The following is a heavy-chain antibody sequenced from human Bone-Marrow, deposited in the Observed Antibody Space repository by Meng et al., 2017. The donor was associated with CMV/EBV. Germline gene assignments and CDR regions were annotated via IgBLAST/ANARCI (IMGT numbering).Heavy chain of an antibody. D-gene: IGHD2-15*01. J-gene: IGHJ4*02. V-gene: IGHV1-46*01. CDR3: ARDPIGHYCSGGSCYSIDY. CDR2: INPSGGST. CDR1: TVTIYD. Sequence: TVTIYDIHWVRQAPGQGLEWMGIINPSGGSTSYEQKFQGRVTMTRDTSTSTVYMELSSLRSEDTAVYYCARDPIGHYCSGGSCYSIDYWGQGTLVTVSS.